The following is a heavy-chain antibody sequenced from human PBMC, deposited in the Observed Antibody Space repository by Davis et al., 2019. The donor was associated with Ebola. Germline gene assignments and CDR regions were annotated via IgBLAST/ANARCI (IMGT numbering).Heavy chain of an antibody. CDR1: DYTLREIS. J-gene: IGHJ6*04. D-gene: IGHD5/OR15-5a*01. CDR3: VREKSVLDYYFGMDV. V-gene: IGHV3-74*01. CDR2: INKDGTTT. Sequence: SCKVSDYTLREISMHWVRQAPGKGLVWVSRINKDGTTTFYADSAEGRFTISRDNAKNTLYLQMNSLRPEDTALYYCVREKSVLDYYFGMDVWGRGTPVTVSS.